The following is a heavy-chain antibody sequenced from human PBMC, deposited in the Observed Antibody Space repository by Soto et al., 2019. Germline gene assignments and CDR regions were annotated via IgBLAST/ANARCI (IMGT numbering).Heavy chain of an antibody. CDR3: AKTAGIDY. D-gene: IGHD5-18*01. Sequence: GSLRLSCAASGFTFSSYGMHWVRQAPGKGLEWVAVISYDGSNKYYADSVKGRFTISRDNSKNTLYLQMNSLRAEDTAVYYCAKTAGIDYWGQGTLVTVSS. CDR1: GFTFSSYG. V-gene: IGHV3-30*18. J-gene: IGHJ4*02. CDR2: ISYDGSNK.